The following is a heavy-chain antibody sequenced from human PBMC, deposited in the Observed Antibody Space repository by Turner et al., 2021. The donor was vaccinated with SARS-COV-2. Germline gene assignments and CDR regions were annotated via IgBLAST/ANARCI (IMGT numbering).Heavy chain of an antibody. CDR2: IMWDSGSI. Sequence: EVQLVESGGGLVQPGRSLRLSCAGSGFTFNEHAMHWVRQAPGKGLEWGSGIMWDSGSIGYADSVKGRFTISRDNAKNSLYLEMNSLRVEDTALYYCARDLSPGGADVWGQGTTVTVSS. CDR3: ARDLSPGGADV. CDR1: GFTFNEHA. D-gene: IGHD4-17*01. V-gene: IGHV3-9*01. J-gene: IGHJ6*02.